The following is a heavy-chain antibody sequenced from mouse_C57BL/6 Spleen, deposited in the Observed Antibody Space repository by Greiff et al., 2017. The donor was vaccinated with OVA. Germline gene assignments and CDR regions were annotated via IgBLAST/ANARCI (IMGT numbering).Heavy chain of an antibody. Sequence: VQLQQSGPELVKPGASVKISCKASGYSFTGYYMNWVKQSPEKSLEWIGEINPSTGGTTYNQKFKAKATLTVDKSSSTAYMQLKSLTPEDSAVYYCARSNTKNYFDYWGQGTTLTVSS. CDR1: GYSFTGYY. J-gene: IGHJ2*01. V-gene: IGHV1-42*01. CDR2: INPSTGGT. D-gene: IGHD1-3*01. CDR3: ARSNTKNYFDY.